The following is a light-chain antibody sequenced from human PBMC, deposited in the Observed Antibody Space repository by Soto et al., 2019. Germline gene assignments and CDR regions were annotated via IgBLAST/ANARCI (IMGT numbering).Light chain of an antibody. J-gene: IGLJ1*01. V-gene: IGLV2-14*03. CDR2: ELS. CDR3: SSYTASRTRV. Sequence: QSALAQPASVSGSPGQSITISCSGTSSDVGAYYFFSWYQQHPDKAPKLIIYELSKRPSGVSYRFSGSKSVNTATLTISGLQAEDEADYYCSSYTASRTRVFGTGTKVTVL. CDR1: SSDVGAYYF.